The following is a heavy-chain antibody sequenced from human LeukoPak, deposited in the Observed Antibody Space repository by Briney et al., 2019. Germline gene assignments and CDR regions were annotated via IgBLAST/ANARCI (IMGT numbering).Heavy chain of an antibody. Sequence: ASVKVSCKASGHTSTTYAIHWVRQAPGQGLEWMGWINAGNGNIKYSQKFQGRVTIAADESTSTAYMELSSLRSEDTAVYYCARESRDGYNLNYWGQGTLVTVSS. J-gene: IGHJ4*02. CDR1: GHTSTTYA. CDR3: ARESRDGYNLNY. D-gene: IGHD5-24*01. CDR2: INAGNGNI. V-gene: IGHV1-3*01.